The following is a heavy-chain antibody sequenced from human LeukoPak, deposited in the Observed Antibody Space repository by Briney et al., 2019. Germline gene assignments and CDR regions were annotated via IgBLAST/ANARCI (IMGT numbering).Heavy chain of an antibody. D-gene: IGHD4/OR15-4a*01. CDR2: ISYDGSNK. Sequence: GGSLRLSCAASGFTFSSYAMHWVRQAPGKGLEWVAVISYDGSNKYYADSVKGRFTISRDNSKNTQYLQMNSLRAEDTAVYYCARDGAYYFDYWGQGTLVTVSS. CDR3: ARDGAYYFDY. J-gene: IGHJ4*02. CDR1: GFTFSSYA. V-gene: IGHV3-30-3*01.